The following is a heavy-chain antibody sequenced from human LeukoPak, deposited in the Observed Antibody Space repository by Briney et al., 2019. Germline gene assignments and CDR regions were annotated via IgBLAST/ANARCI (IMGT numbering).Heavy chain of an antibody. D-gene: IGHD4-11*01. CDR3: ARDPGHDTSNYGGLDF. V-gene: IGHV1-8*02. CDR1: GYTFTSYG. J-gene: IGHJ4*02. Sequence: ASVKVSCKASGYTFTSYGISWVRQATGQGLEWMGWMNPNSGNTGYAQKFQGRVTMTRNTSISTAYMELSSLRSEDTAVYYCARDPGHDTSNYGGLDFWGQGTLVTVSS. CDR2: MNPNSGNT.